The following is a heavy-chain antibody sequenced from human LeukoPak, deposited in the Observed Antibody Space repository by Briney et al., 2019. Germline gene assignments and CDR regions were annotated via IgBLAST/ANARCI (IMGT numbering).Heavy chain of an antibody. Sequence: SETLSLTCTVSGGSISNYYWNWIRQPPGKGLEWIGYIYYSGTTNYNPSLKSRATISVDTSKNQISLKVSSVTAADSALYFCARQRTSGSASNLRVAQIDSWGQGTLVTVSS. J-gene: IGHJ4*02. CDR3: ARQRTSGSASNLRVAQIDS. D-gene: IGHD3-3*01. CDR2: IYYSGTT. CDR1: GGSISNYY. V-gene: IGHV4-59*08.